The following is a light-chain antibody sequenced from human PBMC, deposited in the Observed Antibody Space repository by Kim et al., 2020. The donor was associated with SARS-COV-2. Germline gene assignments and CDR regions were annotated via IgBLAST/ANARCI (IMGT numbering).Light chain of an antibody. J-gene: IGKJ4*01. CDR1: QGISSY. CDR3: QQLYSYSLT. CDR2: AAS. Sequence: IQLTQSPSSLSASVGDRVTITCRASQGISSYLAWYQQKPGKAPKLLIYAASTLQSGVPSRFSGSVSGTDFTLTISSLQPEDFATYYCQQLYSYSLTFGGGTKVDIK. V-gene: IGKV1-9*01.